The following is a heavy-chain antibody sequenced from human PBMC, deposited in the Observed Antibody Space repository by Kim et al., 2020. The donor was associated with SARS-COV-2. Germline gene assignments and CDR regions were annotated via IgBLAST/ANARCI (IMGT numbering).Heavy chain of an antibody. CDR2: MNQDGSEK. D-gene: IGHD6-13*01. CDR3: ARDCGRMAAPGVAY. V-gene: IGHV3-7*01. Sequence: GGSLRLSCAASGFTFSTFWMSWVRQAPEKGLEWVANMNQDGSEKYYVDSVKGRFTISRDNAKNSLYLQMNSLRAEDTAVYYCARDCGRMAAPGVAYWGQGTLVTVSS. CDR1: GFTFSTFW. J-gene: IGHJ4*02.